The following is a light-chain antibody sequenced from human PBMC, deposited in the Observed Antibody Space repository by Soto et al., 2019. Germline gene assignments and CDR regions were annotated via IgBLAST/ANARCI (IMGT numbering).Light chain of an antibody. CDR1: QSVSSN. J-gene: IGKJ1*01. V-gene: IGKV3-15*01. CDR3: QQYHNWPPWT. CDR2: GAS. Sequence: PATLSVSPGESATLSCRASQSVSSNLAWYQQKPGQAPRLLIYGASTRATGIPARFSGRGSGTEFTLTISSLQSEDFAVYYCQQYHNWPPWTFGQGTKVDIK.